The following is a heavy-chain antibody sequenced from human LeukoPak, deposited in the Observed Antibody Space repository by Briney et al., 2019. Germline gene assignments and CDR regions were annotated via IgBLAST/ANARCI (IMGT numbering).Heavy chain of an antibody. V-gene: IGHV3-48*03. J-gene: IGHJ4*02. D-gene: IGHD1-26*01. CDR1: GFTFSNYE. CDR3: AREDGSQLDY. Sequence: GGSLRLSCATSGFTFSNYEMSWVRQAPGKGLEWVSYISSSGSSTYYADSVKGRFTISRDNAKSSLCMQMDSLRAGDTAVYYCAREDGSQLDYWGRGTLVTISS. CDR2: ISSSGSST.